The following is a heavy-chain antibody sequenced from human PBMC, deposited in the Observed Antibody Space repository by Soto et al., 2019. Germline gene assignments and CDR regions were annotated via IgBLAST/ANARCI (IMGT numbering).Heavy chain of an antibody. Sequence: SETLSLTCTVSGGSISSGGYYWSWIRQHPGKGLEWIGYIYYSGSTYYNPSLKSRVTISVDTSKNQFSLKLSSVTAADTAVYYCARDSGYCSGGSCLEDAFDIWGQGTMVTVS. D-gene: IGHD2-15*01. CDR3: ARDSGYCSGGSCLEDAFDI. CDR1: GGSISSGGYY. V-gene: IGHV4-31*03. J-gene: IGHJ3*02. CDR2: IYYSGST.